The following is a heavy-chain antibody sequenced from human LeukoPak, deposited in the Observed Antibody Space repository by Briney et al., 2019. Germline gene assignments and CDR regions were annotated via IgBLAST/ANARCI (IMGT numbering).Heavy chain of an antibody. D-gene: IGHD1-26*01. Sequence: GGSLRLSCAASGFTFSSNDMHWVRQPTGKSREWVSGIGFGGDTYYSGSVKGRFTISRDNAKNSLYLQMNNLRAGDTAVYYCTRGGRSAPFDYWGQGTLVTVSS. CDR3: TRGGRSAPFDY. CDR2: IGFGGDT. CDR1: GFTFSSND. V-gene: IGHV3-13*04. J-gene: IGHJ4*02.